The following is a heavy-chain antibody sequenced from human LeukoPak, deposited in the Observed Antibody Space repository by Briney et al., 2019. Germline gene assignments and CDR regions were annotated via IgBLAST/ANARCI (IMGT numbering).Heavy chain of an antibody. D-gene: IGHD4-23*01. Sequence: GGSLRLSCAASGFAFSTYWMHWVRQAPGKGLEWVAVISYDGSNKYYADSVKGRFTISRDNSKNTLYLQMNSLRAEDTAVYYCARANGGPFDYWGQGTLVTVSS. J-gene: IGHJ4*02. CDR3: ARANGGPFDY. CDR2: ISYDGSNK. V-gene: IGHV3-30-3*01. CDR1: GFAFSTYW.